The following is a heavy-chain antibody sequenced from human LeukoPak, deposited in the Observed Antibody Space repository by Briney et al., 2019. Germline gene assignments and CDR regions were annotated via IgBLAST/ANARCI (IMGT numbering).Heavy chain of an antibody. J-gene: IGHJ4*02. D-gene: IGHD4-17*01. CDR1: GFTFSSYW. Sequence: GGSLRLSCAASGFTFSSYWMHWVRQAPGKGLVWVSRIRSDGSITSYADSVKGRFTISRDNAKNTLYLQMNSLRAEDTAVYYWARDLAVTTALITNDYWGQGTLVTVSS. CDR3: ARDLAVTTALITNDY. CDR2: IRSDGSIT. V-gene: IGHV3-74*01.